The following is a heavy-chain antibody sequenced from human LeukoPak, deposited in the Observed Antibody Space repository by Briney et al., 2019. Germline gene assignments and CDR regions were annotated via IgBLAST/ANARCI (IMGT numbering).Heavy chain of an antibody. V-gene: IGHV4-34*01. Sequence: PSETLSLTCTVSGGSISSVAYYWSWIRQPPGKGLEWIGEINHSGSTNYNPSLKSRVTISVDTSKNQFSLKLSSVTAADTAVYYCARGNSAAAGFDPWGQGTLVTVSS. J-gene: IGHJ5*02. CDR3: ARGNSAAAGFDP. CDR2: INHSGST. CDR1: GGSISSVAYY. D-gene: IGHD6-13*01.